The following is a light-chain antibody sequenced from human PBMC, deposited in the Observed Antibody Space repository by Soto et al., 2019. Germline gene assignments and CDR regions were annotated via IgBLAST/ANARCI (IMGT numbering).Light chain of an antibody. Sequence: EIVMTQSAATLSVSPGERATLFCRPSQSVGSNLAWYRQKPGQAPRLLIYGAYTRATGIPARFSGSGSGTEFTLTISSLQSEDFAVYYCQQDNVWPLTFGGGTKVDIK. J-gene: IGKJ4*01. CDR3: QQDNVWPLT. CDR2: GAY. CDR1: QSVGSN. V-gene: IGKV3-15*01.